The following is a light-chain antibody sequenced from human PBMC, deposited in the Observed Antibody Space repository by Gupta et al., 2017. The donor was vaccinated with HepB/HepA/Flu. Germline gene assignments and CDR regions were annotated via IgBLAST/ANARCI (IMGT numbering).Light chain of an antibody. CDR2: AAS. Sequence: IQMTQSPSSLSASVGDRVTITCRASQGIRNDLGWYQQKPGKAHKRMIYAASSLQSGVPSRFRGSGYGKEFTLTSSSRQKEDCANYYWLHHNTKGTFGRGTKVEIK. CDR3: LHHNTKGT. CDR1: QGIRND. J-gene: IGKJ4*01. V-gene: IGKV1-17*01.